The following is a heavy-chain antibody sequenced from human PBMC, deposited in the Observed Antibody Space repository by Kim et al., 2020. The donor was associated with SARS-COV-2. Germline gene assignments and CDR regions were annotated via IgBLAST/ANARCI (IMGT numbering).Heavy chain of an antibody. Sequence: TYYADSVKGRFTISRDNSKNTLYLQMNSLRAEDTAVYYCAKTAQSGSYGYWGQGTLVTVSS. CDR3: AKTAQSGSYGY. CDR2: T. V-gene: IGHV3-23*01. D-gene: IGHD1-26*01. J-gene: IGHJ4*02.